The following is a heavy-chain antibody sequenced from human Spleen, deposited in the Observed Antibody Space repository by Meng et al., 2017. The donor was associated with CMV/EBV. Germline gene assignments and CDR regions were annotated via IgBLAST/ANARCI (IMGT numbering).Heavy chain of an antibody. D-gene: IGHD3-10*01. V-gene: IGHV3-30*03. CDR2: ISGGGGIQ. J-gene: IGHJ4*02. Sequence: ASGFTLGYPEMHWVRQVQDKGLEWVAVISGGGGIQLYGESVKSRFTISRDNSKNTVSLQMNSLRDEDSAVYYCARDMIPGSPDYLDYWGQGTLVTVSS. CDR1: GFTLGYPE. CDR3: ARDMIPGSPDYLDY.